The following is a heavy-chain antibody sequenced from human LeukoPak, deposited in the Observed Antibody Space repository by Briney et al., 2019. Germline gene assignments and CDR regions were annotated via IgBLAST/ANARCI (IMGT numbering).Heavy chain of an antibody. V-gene: IGHV3-49*04. D-gene: IGHD3-10*01. Sequence: GGSLRLSCTASGFTFGDYAMSWVRQAPGKGLEWVGFIRSKAYGGTTEYAASVKGRFTIPRDDSKSIAYLQMNSLKTEDTAVYYCTREYGYIWFDPWGQGTLVTVSS. CDR3: TREYGYIWFDP. CDR2: IRSKAYGGTT. CDR1: GFTFGDYA. J-gene: IGHJ5*02.